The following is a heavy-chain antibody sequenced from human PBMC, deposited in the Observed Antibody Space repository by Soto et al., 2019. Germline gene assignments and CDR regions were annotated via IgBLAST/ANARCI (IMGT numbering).Heavy chain of an antibody. CDR2: ISYDGSNK. J-gene: IGHJ4*02. Sequence: LRLSCAASGFTFSSYAMHWVRQAPGKGLEWVAVISYDGSNKYYADSVKGRFTISRDNSKNTLYLQMNSLRAEDTAVYYCARPSSVLGIAAAGPFDYWGQGTLVTVSS. D-gene: IGHD6-13*01. V-gene: IGHV3-30-3*01. CDR3: ARPSSVLGIAAAGPFDY. CDR1: GFTFSSYA.